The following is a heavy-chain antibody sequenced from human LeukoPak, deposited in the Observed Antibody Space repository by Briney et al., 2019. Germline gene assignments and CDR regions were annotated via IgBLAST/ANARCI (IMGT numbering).Heavy chain of an antibody. CDR2: ISAYNGNT. CDR3: ARVGSGSYRNLEYYFDY. J-gene: IGHJ4*02. D-gene: IGHD1-26*01. V-gene: IGHV1-18*01. Sequence: ASVKVSCKASGYTFTSYGISWVRQAPGQGLEWMGWISAYNGNTNYAQKLQGRVTMTTDTSTSTAYMELRSLRSDDTAVYYCARVGSGSYRNLEYYFDYWGQGTLVTVSS. CDR1: GYTFTSYG.